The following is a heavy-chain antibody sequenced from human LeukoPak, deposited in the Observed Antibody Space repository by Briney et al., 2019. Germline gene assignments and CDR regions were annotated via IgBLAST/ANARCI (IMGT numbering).Heavy chain of an antibody. CDR2: IWYDGSNK. CDR3: AKQYYYDSSGYFDY. V-gene: IGHV3-33*06. J-gene: IGHJ4*02. D-gene: IGHD3-22*01. Sequence: GGSLRLSCAASGFTFSSYGMGWVSQAPGKGLEWVADIWYDGSNKYYADSVKGRFTISRDNSKNTLYLQMNSLRAEDTAVYYCAKQYYYDSSGYFDYWGQGTLVTVSS. CDR1: GFTFSSYG.